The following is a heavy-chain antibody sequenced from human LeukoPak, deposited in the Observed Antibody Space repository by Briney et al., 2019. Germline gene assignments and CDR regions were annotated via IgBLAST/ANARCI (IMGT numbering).Heavy chain of an antibody. J-gene: IGHJ4*02. V-gene: IGHV3-7*01. CDR1: GFTFSSYW. CDR3: ARAGGYRFLEWLSSSNNAFDY. CDR2: IKQDGSEK. Sequence: AGGSLRLSCAASGFTFSSYWMSWVRQAPGKGLEWVANIKQDGSEKYYVDSVKGRFTISRDNAKNSLYLQMNSLRAEDTAVYYCARAGGYRFLEWLSSSNNAFDYWGQGTLVTVSS. D-gene: IGHD3-3*01.